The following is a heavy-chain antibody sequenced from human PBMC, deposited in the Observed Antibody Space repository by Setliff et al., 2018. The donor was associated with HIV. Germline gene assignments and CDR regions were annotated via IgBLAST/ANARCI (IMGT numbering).Heavy chain of an antibody. CDR2: TYYSGTT. CDR1: GDSVSSASYY. CDR3: ASEAWTSYRSSSGYYYYYMDV. J-gene: IGHJ6*03. V-gene: IGHV4-61*01. Sequence: PSETLSLTCTVSGDSVSSASYYWSWIRQPPGEGLEWIGYTYYSGTTKYNPSLKSRVTISVDTSKNQFSLKLSSVTAADTAVYYCASEAWTSYRSSSGYYYYYMDVWGKGTTVTVSS. D-gene: IGHD6-6*01.